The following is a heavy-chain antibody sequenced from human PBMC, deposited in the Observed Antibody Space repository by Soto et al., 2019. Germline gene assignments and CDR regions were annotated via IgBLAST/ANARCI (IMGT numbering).Heavy chain of an antibody. D-gene: IGHD6-19*01. CDR1: GFTFSSYG. J-gene: IGHJ4*02. V-gene: IGHV3-30*18. CDR2: ISYDGSNK. Sequence: QVQLVESGGGVVQPGRSLRLSCAASGFTFSSYGMHWVRQAPGKGLEWVAVISYDGSNKYYADSVKGRFTISRDNSKNTLYLQMNSLRAEDTAVYYCAKDPDRVAGTLLYWGQGTLVTVSS. CDR3: AKDPDRVAGTLLY.